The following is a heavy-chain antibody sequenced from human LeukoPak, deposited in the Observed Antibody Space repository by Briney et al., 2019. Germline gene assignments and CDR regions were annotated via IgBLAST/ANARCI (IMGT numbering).Heavy chain of an antibody. CDR1: GGSVNSGSYY. V-gene: IGHV4-39*01. CDR2: IYYSGST. J-gene: IGHJ4*02. D-gene: IGHD3-10*01. Sequence: SETLSLTCTVSGGSVNSGSYYWGWIRQPPGEGLEWIGNIYYSGSTSYSPSLKSRVTISVDTSKNQFSLKLNSVTAADTAVYYCARKPYGSGRFDYWGQGTLVTVSS. CDR3: ARKPYGSGRFDY.